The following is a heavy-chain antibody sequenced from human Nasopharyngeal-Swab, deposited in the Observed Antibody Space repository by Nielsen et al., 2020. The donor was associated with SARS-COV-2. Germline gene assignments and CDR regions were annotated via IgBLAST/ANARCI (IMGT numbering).Heavy chain of an antibody. V-gene: IGHV3-30-3*02. J-gene: IGHJ4*02. CDR3: AKDRGGRSLDS. CDR1: GFNFTSYA. CDR2: VSYDGTNT. Sequence: GGSLRLSCSASGFNFTSYAIHCVRQPPGKGLEWVAVVSYDGTNTFYADSVKGRFAISRDNSKSTVPLQMNSLRSEDTAVYYCAKDRGGRSLDSWGQGTLVTVSS. D-gene: IGHD3-16*01.